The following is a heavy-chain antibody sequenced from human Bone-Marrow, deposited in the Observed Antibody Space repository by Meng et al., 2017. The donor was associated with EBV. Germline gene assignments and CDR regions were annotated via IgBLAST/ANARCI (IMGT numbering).Heavy chain of an antibody. CDR2: IIPIFGTA. J-gene: IGHJ4*02. D-gene: IGHD5-12*01. V-gene: IGHV1-69*01. Sequence: QAQLVQSGGEVKKPWSTVKVSCTASGGTFSSFAISWVRQAPGQGLEWMGGIIPIFGTANYAQKFQGRVTITADESTSTAYMELSSLRSEDTAVYYCARDPGYAGYFDYWGQGTLVTVSS. CDR1: GGTFSSFA. CDR3: ARDPGYAGYFDY.